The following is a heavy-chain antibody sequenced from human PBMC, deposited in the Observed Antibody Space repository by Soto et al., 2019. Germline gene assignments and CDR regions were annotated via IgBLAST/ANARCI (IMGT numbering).Heavy chain of an antibody. Sequence: SETLSLTCAVYGGSFSDNYWSWIRQPPGKGLEWLGEINHSGSTNHNPSLKSRVTILADTSKKQFSLKLSSVTAADTAVYYCARGRGEIQGPWGQGTLVTVSS. D-gene: IGHD3-16*01. J-gene: IGHJ5*02. V-gene: IGHV4-34*01. CDR2: INHSGST. CDR3: ARGRGEIQGP. CDR1: GGSFSDNY.